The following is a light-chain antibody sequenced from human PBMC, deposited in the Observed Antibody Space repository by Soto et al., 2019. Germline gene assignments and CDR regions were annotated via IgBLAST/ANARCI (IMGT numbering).Light chain of an antibody. Sequence: SALTQPPSASGSPGQSVTISCTGTSSDIGGYNSVSWYQQHPGEAPKLMIYEVNKRPSGVPDRFSGSKSGNTASLTVSGLQAEDEADYYCSSHAGNTFYVFGTGTKV. J-gene: IGLJ1*01. CDR2: EVN. V-gene: IGLV2-8*01. CDR3: SSHAGNTFYV. CDR1: SSDIGGYNS.